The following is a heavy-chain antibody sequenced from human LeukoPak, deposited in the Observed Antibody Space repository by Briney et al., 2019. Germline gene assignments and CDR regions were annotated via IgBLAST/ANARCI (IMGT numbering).Heavy chain of an antibody. J-gene: IGHJ4*02. V-gene: IGHV4-59*01. CDR3: ARGDTAMGTSIDY. CDR1: GGSISSYY. D-gene: IGHD5-18*01. CDR2: IYYSGST. Sequence: KSSETLSLTCTVSGGSISSYYWSWIRQPPGKGLEWIGYIYYSGSTNYNPSLKSRVTISVDTSKNQFSLKLSSVTAADTAVYYCARGDTAMGTSIDYWGQGTLVTVSS.